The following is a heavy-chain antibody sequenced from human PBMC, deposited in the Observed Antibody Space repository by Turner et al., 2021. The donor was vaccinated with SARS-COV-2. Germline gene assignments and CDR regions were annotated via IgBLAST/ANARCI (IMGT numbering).Heavy chain of an antibody. D-gene: IGHD2-15*01. Sequence: QVQLVESGGGVVQPGRSLRLSCAASGFTFSSYAMHWVRQAPGKGLEWVAVISYDGSNKYYADSVKGRFTISRDNSKNTLYLQMNSLRAEDTAVYYCARGPRVVAPTTWFDPWGQGTLVTVSS. J-gene: IGHJ5*02. V-gene: IGHV3-30-3*01. CDR3: ARGPRVVAPTTWFDP. CDR2: ISYDGSNK. CDR1: GFTFSSYA.